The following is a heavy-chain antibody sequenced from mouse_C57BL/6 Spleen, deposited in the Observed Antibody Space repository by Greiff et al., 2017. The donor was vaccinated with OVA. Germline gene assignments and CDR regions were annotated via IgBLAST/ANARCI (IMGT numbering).Heavy chain of an antibody. CDR1: GFNIKDYY. V-gene: IGHV14-2*01. Sequence: EVQLQQSGAELVKPGASVKLSCTASGFNIKDYYMHWVKQRTEQGLEWIGRIDPEDGETKYAPKFQGKATITADTSSNTAYLQLSCLTSEDTAVYYCARSPYYYGQYYFDYWGQGTTLTVSS. CDR3: ARSPYYYGQYYFDY. CDR2: IDPEDGET. D-gene: IGHD1-1*01. J-gene: IGHJ2*01.